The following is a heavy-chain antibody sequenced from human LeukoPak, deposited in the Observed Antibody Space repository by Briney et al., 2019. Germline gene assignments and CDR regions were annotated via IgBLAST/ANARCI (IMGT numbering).Heavy chain of an antibody. CDR1: GASINYSVYY. CDR3: ARHRVVDAFDI. J-gene: IGHJ3*02. D-gene: IGHD3-10*01. V-gene: IGHV4-39*01. Sequence: SETLYLTCTVSGASINYSVYYWGWIRQSPGKGLEWIGSVYYSGSTYYNPSLKSRVTISVDTSKNQFSLRLSSVTAADTAVYYCARHRVVDAFDIWGQGTMVTVSS. CDR2: VYYSGST.